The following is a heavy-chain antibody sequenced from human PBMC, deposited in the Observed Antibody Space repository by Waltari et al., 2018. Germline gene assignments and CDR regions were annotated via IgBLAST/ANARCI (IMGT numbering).Heavy chain of an antibody. D-gene: IGHD2-2*01. V-gene: IGHV3-23*01. CDR2: ISGSGGST. CDR3: AKAYAGIVVETDY. CDR1: GFTFSSYS. J-gene: IGHJ4*02. Sequence: EVQLLESGGGLVQPGGSLRLSCAASGFTFSSYSMSWVRQAPGKGLEWVSAISGSGGSTYYADSVKGRFTISRDNSKNTLYLQMNSLRAEDTAVYYCAKAYAGIVVETDYWGQGTLVTVSS.